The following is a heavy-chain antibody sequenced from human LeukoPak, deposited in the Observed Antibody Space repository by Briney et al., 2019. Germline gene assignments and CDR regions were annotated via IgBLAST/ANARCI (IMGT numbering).Heavy chain of an antibody. CDR2: ISSSSNSI. CDR3: ARDWEVIPTGILYY. J-gene: IGHJ4*02. CDR1: GFTFSSFA. D-gene: IGHD2-2*02. Sequence: GGSLRLSCAASGFTFSSFAMSWVRQAPGKGLEWVSYISSSSNSIYYTDSVKGRFTISRDNAKNSLFLQMNSLRAEDTAVYYCARDWEVIPTGILYYWGQGTLVTVSS. V-gene: IGHV3-48*01.